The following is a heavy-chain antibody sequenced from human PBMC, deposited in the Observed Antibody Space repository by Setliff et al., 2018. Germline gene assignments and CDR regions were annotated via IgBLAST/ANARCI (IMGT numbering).Heavy chain of an antibody. CDR1: GGSVSSASHY. J-gene: IGHJ1*01. D-gene: IGHD3-10*01. CDR2: VYYRGYT. CDR3: ARVDFTMIQGVIGH. V-gene: IGHV4-39*07. Sequence: PSETLSLTCTVSGGSVSSASHYWGWIRQAPGKGMEWIGSVYYRGYTYYKPSLQSRVTMSVDTSKNQFSLKLTSVTAADTAVYYCARVDFTMIQGVIGHWGQGTLVTVSS.